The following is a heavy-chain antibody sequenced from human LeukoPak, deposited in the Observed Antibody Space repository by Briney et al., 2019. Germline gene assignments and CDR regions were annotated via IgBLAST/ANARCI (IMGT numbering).Heavy chain of an antibody. Sequence: SQTLSLTCAISGDSVSANRAAWNWIRQSPSRGLEWLGRTYYRSKWYTDYTISVKSRITINSDTSKNQFSLQLNSVTPEDTAVYYCARDPIAAAGIYDYWGQGTLVTVSS. CDR3: ARDPIAAAGIYDY. V-gene: IGHV6-1*01. D-gene: IGHD6-13*01. CDR1: GDSVSANRAA. CDR2: TYYRSKWYT. J-gene: IGHJ4*02.